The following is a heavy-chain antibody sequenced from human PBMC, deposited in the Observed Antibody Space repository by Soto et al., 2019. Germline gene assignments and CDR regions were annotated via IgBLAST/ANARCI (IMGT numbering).Heavy chain of an antibody. J-gene: IGHJ5*02. CDR3: ARVVPGAEAWFGP. D-gene: IGHD2-2*01. V-gene: IGHV1-18*01. Sequence: ASVKVSCRTSGYTFSNYGITWVRQAPGQPLEWLGWISLYSDGTNYAQKFQGRVSMTTDTSTTTAYMELRSLRSDDTAVYYCARVVPGAEAWFGPWGQGTLVTVSS. CDR1: GYTFSNYG. CDR2: ISLYSDGT.